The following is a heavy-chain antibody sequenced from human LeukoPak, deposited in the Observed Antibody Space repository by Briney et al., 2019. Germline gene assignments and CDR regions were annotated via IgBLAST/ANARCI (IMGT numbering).Heavy chain of an antibody. V-gene: IGHV1-69*13. D-gene: IGHD3-22*01. CDR1: GGTFSSYA. CDR3: ASNYYDSSGYYSLLDY. CDR2: IIPIFGTA. J-gene: IGHJ4*02. Sequence: SVKVSCKASGGTFSSYAISWVRQAPGQGLEWMGGIIPIFGTANYAQKFQGRVTITADESTSTAYMELSSLRSEDTAVYYCASNYYDSSGYYSLLDYWGQGTLVTVSS.